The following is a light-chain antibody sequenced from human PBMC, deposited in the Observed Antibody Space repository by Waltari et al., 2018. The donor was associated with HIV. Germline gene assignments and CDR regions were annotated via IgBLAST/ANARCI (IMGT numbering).Light chain of an antibody. Sequence: YELIQPPSVSVSPGPPATIPCSGDQLGDKFTSWYLQRPGQSPVLVIYQDSRRPSGIPERISGSNSGNTATLTIGGTQAMDEADYYCQAWHSSTVVFGGGTKLTVL. CDR3: QAWHSSTVV. J-gene: IGLJ2*01. CDR2: QDS. V-gene: IGLV3-1*01. CDR1: QLGDKF.